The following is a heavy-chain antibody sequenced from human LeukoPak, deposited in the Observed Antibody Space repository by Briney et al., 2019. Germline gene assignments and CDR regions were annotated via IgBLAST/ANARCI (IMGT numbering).Heavy chain of an antibody. D-gene: IGHD6-13*01. CDR2: MNPSSGNT. V-gene: IGHV1-8*01. CDR1: GYTFTSYD. CDR3: ARGLAAAGTGY. Sequence: ASVKVSCKASGYTFTSYDINWVRQATGQGLEWMGRMNPSSGNTGYAQKFQGRVTMTRNTSISTAYMEVSSLRSEDTAVYYCARGLAAAGTGYWGQGTLVTVPS. J-gene: IGHJ4*02.